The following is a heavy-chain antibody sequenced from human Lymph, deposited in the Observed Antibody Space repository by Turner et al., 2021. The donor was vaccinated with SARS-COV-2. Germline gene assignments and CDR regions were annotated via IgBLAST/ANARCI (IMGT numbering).Heavy chain of an antibody. J-gene: IGHJ6*02. CDR1: GYTFTGYN. CDR2: INPSSGGT. CDR3: ARDVERYNDFWSGYSGGYGLDV. D-gene: IGHD3-3*01. Sequence: QVQLVQSGAEVKKPGASVKVSCKASGYTFTGYNMHWVRQAPGQGLEWMGWINPSSGGTNYAQKFQGRVTMTRDTSISTAYMELSRLRSDDTAVYYCARDVERYNDFWSGYSGGYGLDVWGQGTTVTVSS. V-gene: IGHV1-2*02.